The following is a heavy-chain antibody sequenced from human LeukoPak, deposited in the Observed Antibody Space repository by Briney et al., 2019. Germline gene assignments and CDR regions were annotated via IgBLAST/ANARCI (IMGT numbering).Heavy chain of an antibody. V-gene: IGHV3-74*01. Sequence: GGSLRLSCAASGFSFNTYWMQWVRQAPGKGLEWVSRISSDGSTTTYADSVQGRFSVSRDNGKNTLYLQASSLRADDTAVYYCARGADGPGSLIDYWGQGTLVTVSS. CDR2: ISSDGSTT. D-gene: IGHD2-8*01. CDR1: GFSFNTYW. CDR3: ARGADGPGSLIDY. J-gene: IGHJ4*02.